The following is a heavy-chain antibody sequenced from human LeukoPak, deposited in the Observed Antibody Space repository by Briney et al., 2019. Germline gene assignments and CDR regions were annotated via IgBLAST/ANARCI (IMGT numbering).Heavy chain of an antibody. CDR2: IGGRDGST. CDR3: AKGHYYGSGSLDY. D-gene: IGHD3-10*01. V-gene: IGHV3-23*01. Sequence: GGSLRLSCAASGFTFSSYGMSWVRQAPGKGLEWVSAIGGRDGSTYYADSVKGRFTISRDNSKNTLYVQMNSLRAEDTAVYYCAKGHYYGSGSLDYWGQGTLDTVSS. CDR1: GFTFSSYG. J-gene: IGHJ4*02.